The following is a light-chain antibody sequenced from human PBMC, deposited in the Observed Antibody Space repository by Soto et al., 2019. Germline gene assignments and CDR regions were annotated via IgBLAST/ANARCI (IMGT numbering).Light chain of an antibody. Sequence: DIQMTQPPSSLSASVGDRVTITCQASQDISNYLNWYQQKPGKAPKLLIYDASNLETGVPSRFSGSGSGTDFTFTISSLQPEDIATYYCQQYDNLYTFGQGTKVDIK. CDR3: QQYDNLYT. J-gene: IGKJ2*01. CDR2: DAS. CDR1: QDISNY. V-gene: IGKV1-33*01.